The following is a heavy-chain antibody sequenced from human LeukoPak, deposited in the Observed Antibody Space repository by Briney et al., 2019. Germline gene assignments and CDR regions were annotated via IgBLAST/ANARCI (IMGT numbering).Heavy chain of an antibody. CDR1: GFAFGGHA. J-gene: IGHJ6*03. CDR3: AKASGDYQPHILSSYYYMDV. V-gene: IGHV3-23*01. Sequence: GGSLRLSCVASGFAFGGHAMSWVRQAPGKGLEWVSSISAAGGSTYFADSVKGRFTISRDNSKSTLYLQINILRAEDMAVYFCAKASGDYQPHILSSYYYMDVWGTGTTVTVSS. D-gene: IGHD4-17*01. CDR2: ISAAGGST.